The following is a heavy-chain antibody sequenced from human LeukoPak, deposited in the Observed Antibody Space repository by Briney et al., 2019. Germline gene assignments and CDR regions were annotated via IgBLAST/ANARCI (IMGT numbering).Heavy chain of an antibody. V-gene: IGHV1-2*02. CDR1: GYTFTGYY. CDR2: INPNSGGT. Sequence: ASVKVSCKASGYTFTGYYMHWVRQAPGQGLEWMGWINPNSGGTNYAQKFQGRVTMTRDTSISTAYMELSRLRSDDTAVYYCARVGSSSFIGGFDPWGQGTLVTVSS. J-gene: IGHJ5*02. CDR3: ARVGSSSFIGGFDP. D-gene: IGHD6-13*01.